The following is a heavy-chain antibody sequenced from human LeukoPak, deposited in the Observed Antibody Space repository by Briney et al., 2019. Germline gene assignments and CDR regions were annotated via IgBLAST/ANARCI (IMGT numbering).Heavy chain of an antibody. J-gene: IGHJ5*02. CDR3: ARVPAVHDFWSGPNWFDP. V-gene: IGHV4-39*07. Sequence: SETLSLTCIVSGGSISSTTYYWGWIRQPPGKRLEWIGSIYYSGNTYYNPSLKSRVTISVDTSKNQFSLKLSSVTAADTAVYYCARVPAVHDFWSGPNWFDPWGQGTLVTVSS. CDR2: IYYSGNT. D-gene: IGHD3-3*01. CDR1: GGSISSTTYY.